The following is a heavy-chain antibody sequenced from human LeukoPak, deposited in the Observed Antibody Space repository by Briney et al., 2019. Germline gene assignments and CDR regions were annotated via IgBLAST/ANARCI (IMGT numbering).Heavy chain of an antibody. J-gene: IGHJ4*02. D-gene: IGHD3-22*01. V-gene: IGHV1-2*02. CDR3: ARARPLYYYDSSGKGVDY. CDR1: GYTFTGYY. Sequence: ASVKVSCKASGYTFTGYYMHWVRQAPGQGLEWMGWINPNSGGTNYAQKFQGRVTMTRDTSISTAYMELSRLRSDDTAVYYCARARPLYYYDSSGKGVDYWGQGTLVTVS. CDR2: INPNSGGT.